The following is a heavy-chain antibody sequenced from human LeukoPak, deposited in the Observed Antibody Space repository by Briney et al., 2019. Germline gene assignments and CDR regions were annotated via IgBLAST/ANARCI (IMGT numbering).Heavy chain of an antibody. V-gene: IGHV4-4*07. D-gene: IGHD2-15*01. Sequence: SETLSLTCTVSGGSISSYYWSWIRQPAGKGLEWIGRIYTSGSNNYNPSLKSRVTMSVDTSKNQFSLKLSSVTAADTAVYYCARDYIDCSGGNCYTPYIDYWGQGTLVTVSS. CDR3: ARDYIDCSGGNCYTPYIDY. CDR2: IYTSGSN. J-gene: IGHJ4*02. CDR1: GGSISSYY.